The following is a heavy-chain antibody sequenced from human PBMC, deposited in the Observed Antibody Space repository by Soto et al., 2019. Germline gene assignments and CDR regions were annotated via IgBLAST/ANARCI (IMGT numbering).Heavy chain of an antibody. Sequence: SETLSLTCAVSSGSISSSNWWSWVRQPPGKGLEWIGEIYHSGSTNYNPSLKSRVTISVDKSKNQFSLKLSSVTAADTAVYYCASVRKGYYYYYYMDVWGKATTVTVSS. V-gene: IGHV4-4*02. J-gene: IGHJ6*03. CDR1: SGSISSSNW. CDR2: IYHSGST. CDR3: ASVRKGYYYYYYMDV.